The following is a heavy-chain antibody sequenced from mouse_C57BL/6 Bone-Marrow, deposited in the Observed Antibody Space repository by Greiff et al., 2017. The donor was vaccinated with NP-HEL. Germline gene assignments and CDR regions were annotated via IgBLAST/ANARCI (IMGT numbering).Heavy chain of an antibody. J-gene: IGHJ4*01. V-gene: IGHV1-39*01. D-gene: IGHD2-4*01. CDR2: INPNSGTT. Sequence: VPLKQSGPELVKPGASVKISCKASGYSFTDYYMNWVKQSNGQRLAWIGVINPNSGTTSYNQKFKGKATLTVDQSSRTAYMQLNSLTSEDSAVYYCARYDYYYYAMDYWGQGTSVTVSS. CDR3: ARYDYYYYAMDY. CDR1: GYSFTDYY.